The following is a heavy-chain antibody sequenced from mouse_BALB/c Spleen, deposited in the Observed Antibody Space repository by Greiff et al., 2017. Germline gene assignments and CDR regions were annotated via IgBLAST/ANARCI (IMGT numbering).Heavy chain of an antibody. CDR3: ARGGRPVYYWYFEV. Sequence: EVKLMESGGGLVQPGGSRKLSCAASGFTFSSFGMHWVRQAPEKGLEWVAYISSGSSTIYYADTVKGRFTISRDNPKNTLFLQMTSLRSEDTAMYYCARGGRPVYYWYFEVWGAGTTVTVAS. V-gene: IGHV5-17*02. CDR1: GFTFSSFG. J-gene: IGHJ1*01. CDR2: ISSGSSTI.